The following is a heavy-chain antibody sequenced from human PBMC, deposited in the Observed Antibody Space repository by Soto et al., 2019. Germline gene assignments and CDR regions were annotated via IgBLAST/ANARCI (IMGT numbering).Heavy chain of an antibody. D-gene: IGHD6-6*01. CDR3: AKDFTQLVVDY. V-gene: IGHV3-23*01. CDR2: ISGSGGST. CDR1: GFNFSSYA. J-gene: IGHJ4*02. Sequence: GGSMRLSCAAAGFNFSSYAMSWVRQAPGKGLEWVSAISGSGGSTYYADSVKGRFTISRDNSKNTLYLQMNSLRAEDTAVYYCAKDFTQLVVDYWGQGTLVTVSS.